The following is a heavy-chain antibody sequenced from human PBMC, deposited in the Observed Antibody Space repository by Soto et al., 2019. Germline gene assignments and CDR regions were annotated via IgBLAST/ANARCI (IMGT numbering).Heavy chain of an antibody. J-gene: IGHJ4*02. V-gene: IGHV4-4*02. CDR2: IYHSGST. CDR1: GVSISSSNW. CDR3: ARGQRWGRAPKYYFDY. D-gene: IGHD3-16*01. Sequence: WETLSLTCAVSGVSISSSNWWSWVRQPPGKGLEWIGEIYHSGSTNYNPSLKSRVTISVDKSKNQFSLKLSSVTAADTAVYYCARGQRWGRAPKYYFDYWGQGTLVTVSS.